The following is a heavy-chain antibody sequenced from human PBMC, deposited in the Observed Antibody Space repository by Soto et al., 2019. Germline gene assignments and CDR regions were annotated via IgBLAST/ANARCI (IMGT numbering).Heavy chain of an antibody. CDR2: IGTVGDT. J-gene: IGHJ5*02. V-gene: IGHV3-13*04. D-gene: IGHD5-12*01. CDR1: GFTFSSSD. Sequence: EVQLVESGGDLVQPGGSLRLSCAASGFTFSSSDMHWVRQAQGNSLEWVAAIGTVGDTYYPGSVKGRFTISRENAKNSLYLQMNSLRAGDTAVYYCARAVTSGYYISCGQGTLVTVSS. CDR3: ARAVTSGYYIS.